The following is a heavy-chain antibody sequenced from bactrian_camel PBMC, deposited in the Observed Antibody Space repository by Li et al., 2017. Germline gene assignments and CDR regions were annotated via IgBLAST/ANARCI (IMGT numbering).Heavy chain of an antibody. CDR2: LYTGGGSP. V-gene: IGHV3S31*01. CDR1: GFTDSGFC. Sequence: VQLVESGGGSVQTGGTLTLSCTCTGFTDSGFCMGWFRQVPGKEREEVAALYTGGGSPWYGDSVKGRFTISHDAAKNSVDLQMNSLKPDDPAVYYCAATGQMLSVAGCRTQGTQVTVS. J-gene: IGHJ4*01. D-gene: IGHD1*01.